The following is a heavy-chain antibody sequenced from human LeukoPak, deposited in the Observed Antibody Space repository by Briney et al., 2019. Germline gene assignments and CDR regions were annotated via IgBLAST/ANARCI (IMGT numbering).Heavy chain of an antibody. CDR3: ARGNYGDYVEWFDP. CDR1: GGSFSGYY. Sequence: KPSETLSLTCAVYGGSFSGYYWSWIRQPPGKGLEWIGEINHSGSTNYNPSLKSRVTMSVDTSKNQFSLKLSSVTAADTAVYYCARGNYGDYVEWFDPWGQGTLVTVSS. J-gene: IGHJ5*02. D-gene: IGHD4-17*01. CDR2: INHSGST. V-gene: IGHV4-34*01.